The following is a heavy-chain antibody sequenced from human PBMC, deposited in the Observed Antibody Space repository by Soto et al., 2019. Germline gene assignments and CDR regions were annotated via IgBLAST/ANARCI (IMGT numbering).Heavy chain of an antibody. Sequence: ASGKLYCNASGYANTSYAMHRVRQAPGQRLEWMGWINAGNGNTKYSQKFQGRVTITRDTSASTAYMELSSLRSEDTAVFYCARGDVEYSSFYFDYWGQGTLLTVSS. CDR1: GYANTSYA. J-gene: IGHJ4*02. V-gene: IGHV1-3*01. D-gene: IGHD6-6*01. CDR2: INAGNGNT. CDR3: ARGDVEYSSFYFDY.